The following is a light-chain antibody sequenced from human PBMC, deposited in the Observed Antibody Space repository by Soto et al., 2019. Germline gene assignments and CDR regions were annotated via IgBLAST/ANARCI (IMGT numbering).Light chain of an antibody. Sequence: DIQMTQSPSSLSASLGDSVTIXXRASQSISNFLNWYQQTPGKAPKLXISTASTLQTGVPSRFDGSGSGTDFTLTINNLQPEDFATYYCQQSYSTSITFGQGTRLEIK. CDR3: QQSYSTSIT. CDR1: QSISNF. CDR2: TAS. V-gene: IGKV1-39*01. J-gene: IGKJ5*01.